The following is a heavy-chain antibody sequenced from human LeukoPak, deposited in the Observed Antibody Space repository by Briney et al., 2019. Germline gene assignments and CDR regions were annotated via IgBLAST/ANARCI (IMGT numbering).Heavy chain of an antibody. Sequence: PSETLSLTCTVSGGSISSGGYYWSWIRQHPGKGLEWIGYIYYSGSTYYNPSLKSRVTISVDTSKNQFSLKLSSVTAADTAVYYCARDRNGYDLPLDYWGQGTLVTVSS. CDR3: ARDRNGYDLPLDY. V-gene: IGHV4-31*03. CDR2: IYYSGST. D-gene: IGHD5-12*01. J-gene: IGHJ4*02. CDR1: GGSISSGGYY.